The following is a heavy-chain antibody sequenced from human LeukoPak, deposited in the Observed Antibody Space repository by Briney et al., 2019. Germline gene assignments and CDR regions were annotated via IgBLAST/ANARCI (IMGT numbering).Heavy chain of an antibody. CDR1: GGSISNYY. D-gene: IGHD6-13*01. J-gene: IGHJ4*02. CDR3: ARDEKGVATSAVY. Sequence: PSETLSLTCTVSGGSISNYYWYWVRQPAGKGLEWIGRFYSSGSADYNPSLKSRVTMSVGTTTRQFSLKLRSVTAADTALYYCARDEKGVATSAVYWGQGTLVTVSS. CDR2: FYSSGSA. V-gene: IGHV4-4*07.